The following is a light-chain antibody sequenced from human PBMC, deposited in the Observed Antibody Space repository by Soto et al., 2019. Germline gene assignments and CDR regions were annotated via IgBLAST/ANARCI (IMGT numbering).Light chain of an antibody. CDR2: GAS. Sequence: TQSPGTLSLSPGERATLSCRASQSVRSNLAWYQQKPGQAPRLLIYGASTRATGIPARFSGSGSGTEFTLTISSLQSEDFAVYYCQQYNNWPLLTFGGGTKVDIK. CDR1: QSVRSN. CDR3: QQYNNWPLLT. J-gene: IGKJ4*01. V-gene: IGKV3D-15*01.